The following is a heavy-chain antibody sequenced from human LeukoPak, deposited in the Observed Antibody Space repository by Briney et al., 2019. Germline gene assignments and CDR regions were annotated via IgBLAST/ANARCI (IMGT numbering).Heavy chain of an antibody. V-gene: IGHV3-30*18. D-gene: IGHD1-7*01. J-gene: IGHJ4*02. CDR1: GFTFSSFG. CDR2: ISYDGSIK. Sequence: PGRSLRLSCAASGFTFSSFGMHWVRQAPGKGLEWVAVISYDGSIKYYADSGKGRFTISRDNSKNTLYLQMNSLRAEDTAVYYCAKDRRYNWNYGGPYYFDYWGQGNLVTVSS. CDR3: AKDRRYNWNYGGPYYFDY.